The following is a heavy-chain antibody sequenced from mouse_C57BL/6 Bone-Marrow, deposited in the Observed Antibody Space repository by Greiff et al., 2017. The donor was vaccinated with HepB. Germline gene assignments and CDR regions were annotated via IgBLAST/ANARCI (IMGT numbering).Heavy chain of an antibody. D-gene: IGHD4-1*01. V-gene: IGHV5-6*02. J-gene: IGHJ2*01. CDR3: ARRGLGPHDY. CDR2: ISSGGSYT. CDR1: GFTFSSYG. Sequence: EVKLVESGGDLVKPGGSLKLSCAASGFTFSSYGMSWVRQTPDKRLEWVATISSGGSYTYYPDSVKGRFTISRDNAKNTLYLQMSSLKSEDTAMYYCARRGLGPHDYWGQGTTLTVSS.